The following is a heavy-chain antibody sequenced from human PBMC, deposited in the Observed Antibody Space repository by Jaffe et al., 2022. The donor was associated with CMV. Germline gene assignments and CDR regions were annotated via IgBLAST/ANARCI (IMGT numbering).Heavy chain of an antibody. D-gene: IGHD5-18*01. CDR1: GFTFSSYS. CDR2: ISSSSSYI. J-gene: IGHJ6*03. CDR3: ARCTAMPIYYYYYYMDV. Sequence: EVQLVESGGGLVKPGGSLRLSCAASGFTFSSYSMNWVRQAPGKGLEWVSSISSSSSYIYYADSVKGRFTISRDNAKNSLYLQMNSLRAEDTAVYYCARCTAMPIYYYYYYMDVWGKGTTVTVSS. V-gene: IGHV3-21*01.